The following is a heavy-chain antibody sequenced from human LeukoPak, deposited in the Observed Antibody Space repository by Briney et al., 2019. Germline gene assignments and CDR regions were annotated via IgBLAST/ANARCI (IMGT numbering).Heavy chain of an antibody. V-gene: IGHV3-21*01. CDR1: GFTFSSYS. CDR3: ARDYYGSGSYYKPPGCFDY. D-gene: IGHD3-10*01. J-gene: IGHJ4*02. Sequence: GGSLRLSCEASGFTFSSYSMNWVRPAPGKGLEWVSSISSSSSYIYYADSVKGRFTISRDNAKNSLYLQMNSLRAEDTAVYYCARDYYGSGSYYKPPGCFDYWGQGTLVTVSS. CDR2: ISSSSSYI.